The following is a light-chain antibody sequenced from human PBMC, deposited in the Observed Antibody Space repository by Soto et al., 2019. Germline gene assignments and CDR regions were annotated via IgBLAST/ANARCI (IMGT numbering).Light chain of an antibody. CDR1: QSISSS. CDR3: QHRNNWPT. CDR2: DAS. Sequence: EVVLTQSPAILSLSPGERATLSCRASQSISSSLAWYQHKPGRAPRLLIYDASNRATGIPARFSGSGSGTDFTLTISSLEPEDFAVYYCQHRNNWPTFSGGTKVEIK. V-gene: IGKV3-11*01. J-gene: IGKJ4*01.